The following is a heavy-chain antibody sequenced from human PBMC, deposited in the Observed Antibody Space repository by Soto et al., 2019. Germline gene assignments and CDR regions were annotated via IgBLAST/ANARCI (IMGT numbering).Heavy chain of an antibody. CDR1: GGTFSSYA. CDR2: VIAIFGTA. J-gene: IGHJ4*02. CDR3: ARDESIAVAGTVYY. V-gene: IGHV1-69*13. Sequence: SVKVSCKASGGTFSSYAISWVRQAPGQGLEWMGGVIAIFGTANYAQKFQGRVTITADESTTKAYMELSSLRSEDRAVYYCARDESIAVAGTVYYWGQGTLVTVS. D-gene: IGHD6-19*01.